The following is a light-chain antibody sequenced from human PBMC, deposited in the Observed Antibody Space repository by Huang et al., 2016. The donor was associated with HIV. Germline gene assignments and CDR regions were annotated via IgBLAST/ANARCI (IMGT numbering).Light chain of an antibody. CDR1: QSLLHSNGYNF. V-gene: IGKV2-28*01. J-gene: IGKJ1*01. Sequence: DIVMTQSPLSLPVTPGEPAFIACRSNQSLLHSNGYNFLDWYLQKPGQSPQLLIYLGSNRASGVPDRFSGSGSGTDFTLKISRVEAEDVGVYYCMQSLQIPWTFGQGTTVEI. CDR2: LGS. CDR3: MQSLQIPWT.